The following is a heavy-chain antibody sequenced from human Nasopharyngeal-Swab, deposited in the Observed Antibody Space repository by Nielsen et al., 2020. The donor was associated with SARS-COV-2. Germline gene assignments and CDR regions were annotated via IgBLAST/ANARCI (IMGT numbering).Heavy chain of an antibody. CDR3: ARGAFGLDHSWFDP. D-gene: IGHD3/OR15-3a*01. J-gene: IGHJ5*02. CDR2: MNPKSGEV. V-gene: IGHV1-8*01. Sequence: SVKVSCKCSGYNFNRNDINWVRQAPGQGLEWMGWMNPKSGEVGYEQKFQGRVTMTRNTATATAYMELSGLRHEDTAVYYCARGAFGLDHSWFDPWGQGTLVTVSS. CDR1: GYNFNRND.